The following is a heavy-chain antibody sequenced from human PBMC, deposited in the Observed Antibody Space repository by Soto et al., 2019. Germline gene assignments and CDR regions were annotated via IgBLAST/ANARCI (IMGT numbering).Heavy chain of an antibody. J-gene: IGHJ4*02. Sequence: PWETLSLTCTFSVGSISRSTYHWGWMRQPPWKGLEWLARLVYCGRTYYNPSLKSRVTISVDTSKIQVSLKERSVTAADTAVYYCVAQILLWDYCDYFGQGTLGNVSS. CDR2: LVYCGRT. CDR1: VGSISRSTYH. V-gene: IGHV4-39*01. CDR3: VAQILLWDYCDY. D-gene: IGHD3-10*01.